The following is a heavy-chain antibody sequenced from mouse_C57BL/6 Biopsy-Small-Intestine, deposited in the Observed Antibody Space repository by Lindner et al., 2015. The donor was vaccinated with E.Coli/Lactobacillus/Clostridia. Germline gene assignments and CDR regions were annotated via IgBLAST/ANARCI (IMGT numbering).Heavy chain of an antibody. J-gene: IGHJ2*01. Sequence: VQLQESGPELVKPGASVKMSCKASGYSFTGYYMNWVKQSPEKSLEWIGEINPSTGGTTYNQKFKAKATLTVDKSSSTAYMQLKSLTSEDSAAYYCARSYYDNLDYWGQGTTLTVSS. CDR3: ARSYYDNLDY. CDR2: INPSTGGT. D-gene: IGHD2-10*01. CDR1: GYSFTGYY. V-gene: IGHV1-42*01.